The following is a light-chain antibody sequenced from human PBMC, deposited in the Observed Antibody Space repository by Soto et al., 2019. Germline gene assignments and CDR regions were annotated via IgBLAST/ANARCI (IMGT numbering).Light chain of an antibody. CDR1: QSVSGN. V-gene: IGKV3-15*01. CDR2: GAS. Sequence: EIVMTQSPGTLSVSPGERATLSCRASQSVSGNLAWYQQKPGQAPKLLIYGASTRATGIPARFSGSGSGTEFTLTISSLQSEDFAVYYCQQDNNWPRTFGQGTKVEIK. J-gene: IGKJ1*01. CDR3: QQDNNWPRT.